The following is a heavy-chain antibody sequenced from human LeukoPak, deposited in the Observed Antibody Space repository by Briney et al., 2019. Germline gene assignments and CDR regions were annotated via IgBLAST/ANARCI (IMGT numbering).Heavy chain of an antibody. Sequence: GGSLRLSCAASGFTFSNAWMSWVRQAPGKGLEWVGRIKSKTDGGTTAYAAPVKGRFTISRDDSKNTLYLQMNSLKTEDTAVYYCTTAVAATRDAFDIWGQGTMVTVSS. CDR1: GFTFSNAW. CDR2: IKSKTDGGTT. CDR3: TTAVAATRDAFDI. D-gene: IGHD6-19*01. J-gene: IGHJ3*02. V-gene: IGHV3-15*01.